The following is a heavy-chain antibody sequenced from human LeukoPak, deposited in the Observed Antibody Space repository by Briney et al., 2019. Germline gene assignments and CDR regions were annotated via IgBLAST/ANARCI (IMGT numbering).Heavy chain of an antibody. Sequence: GGSLRLSCAASGFTFSSYSMNWVRQAPGKGLEWVSYISSSSSTIYYADSVKGRFTISRDNAKNSLYLQMNSLRAEDTAVYYCARGIGGQQQILGNWGQGTLVTVSS. CDR3: ARGIGGQQQILGN. J-gene: IGHJ4*02. CDR2: ISSSSSTI. V-gene: IGHV3-48*04. D-gene: IGHD6-13*01. CDR1: GFTFSSYS.